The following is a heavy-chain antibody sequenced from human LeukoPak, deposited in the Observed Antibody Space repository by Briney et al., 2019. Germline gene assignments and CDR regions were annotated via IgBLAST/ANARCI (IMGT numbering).Heavy chain of an antibody. D-gene: IGHD1-26*01. CDR2: ITSSSRYI. CDR1: GFTFDDYA. Sequence: PGRSLRLSCAASGFTFDDYAMHWVRQAPGKGLEWVSSITSSSRYIYYADSVKGRFTISRDNAKNSLYLQINSLRAEDTAVYYCATFGELLLSDYWGQGTAVTVSS. V-gene: IGHV3-21*01. J-gene: IGHJ4*02. CDR3: ATFGELLLSDY.